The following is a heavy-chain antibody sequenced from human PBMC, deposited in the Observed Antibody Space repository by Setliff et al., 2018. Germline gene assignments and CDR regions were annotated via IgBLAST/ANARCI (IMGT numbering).Heavy chain of an antibody. CDR2: FHDNGET. Sequence: PSETLSLTCTVSGVSVASHYWSWIRQAPGTGLEWIAYFHDNGETNQNPSLKSRVTISVDTSKNQFSLKMTSVTAADTAIYYCARGSTGIYDPWGQGILVTVSS. CDR1: GVSVASHY. CDR3: ARGSTGIYDP. J-gene: IGHJ5*02. V-gene: IGHV4-59*02. D-gene: IGHD1-1*01.